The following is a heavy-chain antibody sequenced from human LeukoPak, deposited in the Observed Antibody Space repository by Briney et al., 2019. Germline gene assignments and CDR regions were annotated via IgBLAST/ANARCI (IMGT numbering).Heavy chain of an antibody. V-gene: IGHV3-74*01. D-gene: IGHD3-3*01. CDR1: GFDFSSNW. Sequence: GGSLRPSCAASGFDFSSNWMHWVRHAPGQGLVWVSRIKGDGISTNYADSVKGRFTISRDIAKNTLYLQMNSLRAEDTGVHYCAKDHYWSIDYWGRGTLVTVSS. J-gene: IGHJ4*02. CDR3: AKDHYWSIDY. CDR2: IKGDGIST.